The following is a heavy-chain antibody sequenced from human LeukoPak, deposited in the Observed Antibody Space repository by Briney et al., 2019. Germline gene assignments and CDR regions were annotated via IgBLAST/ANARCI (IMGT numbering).Heavy chain of an antibody. J-gene: IGHJ6*03. CDR2: INHSGST. V-gene: IGHV4-34*01. CDR3: ARGPAPYYYYMDV. CDR1: GGSFSGYY. Sequence: SETLSLTCAVYGGSFSGYYWSRIRQSPEKGLEWIGEINHSGSTNYNPSLKSRVTISVNTSKNQFSLKLSSVTAADTAVYYCARGPAPYYYYMDVWGEGTTVTVSS.